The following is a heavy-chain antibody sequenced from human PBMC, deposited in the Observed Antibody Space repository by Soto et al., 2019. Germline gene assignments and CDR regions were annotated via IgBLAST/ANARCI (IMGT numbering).Heavy chain of an antibody. D-gene: IGHD2-21*02. V-gene: IGHV4-59*01. J-gene: IGHJ6*02. Sequence: LSLTCTVSGGSISGYYWSWIRQPPGKGLEWIGNVYYSGGAKYNPSVKRRVSISVDTSKNQFSLNLSSVTAADTAVYYCTRDGDGRMTTNPYYYYGMDVWGPGITVTVSS. CDR2: VYYSGGA. CDR1: GGSISGYY. CDR3: TRDGDGRMTTNPYYYYGMDV.